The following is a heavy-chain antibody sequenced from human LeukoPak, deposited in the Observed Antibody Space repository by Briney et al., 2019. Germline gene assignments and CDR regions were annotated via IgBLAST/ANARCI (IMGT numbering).Heavy chain of an antibody. CDR2: ISGSGGST. CDR1: GFTFSSYG. Sequence: GGTLRLSCAASGFTFSSYGMSWVRQAPGKGLEWVSAISGSGGSTYYADSVKGRFTISRDNSKNTLYLQMNSLRAEDTAVYYCAKGMITGVVTGAFDIWGQGTMVTVSS. CDR3: AKGMITGVVTGAFDI. D-gene: IGHD3-22*01. V-gene: IGHV3-23*01. J-gene: IGHJ3*02.